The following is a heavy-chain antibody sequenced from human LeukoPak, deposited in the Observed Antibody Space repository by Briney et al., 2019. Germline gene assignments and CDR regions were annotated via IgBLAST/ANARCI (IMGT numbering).Heavy chain of an antibody. V-gene: IGHV1-46*01. D-gene: IGHD6-13*01. CDR1: GYTFTSYY. CDR3: ARDVPGYSSSWYGSNWFDP. CDR2: INPSGGST. J-gene: IGHJ5*02. Sequence: ASVKVSCKASGYTFTSYYMHWVRQAPGQGLEWMGIINPSGGSTSYAQKFQGRVTMTRDTSTSTVYMELSSPRSEDTAVYYCARDVPGYSSSWYGSNWFDPWGQGTLVTVSS.